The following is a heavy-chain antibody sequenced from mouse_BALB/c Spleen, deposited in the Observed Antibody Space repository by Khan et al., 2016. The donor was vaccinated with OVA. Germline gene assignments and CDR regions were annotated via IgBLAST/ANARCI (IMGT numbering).Heavy chain of an antibody. D-gene: IGHD1-1*01. V-gene: IGHV1S81*02. CDR2: TNPTNGRT. CDR1: GYTFTSYW. J-gene: IGHJ2*01. Sequence: QVQLQQSGAELVKAGASVKMSCKASGYTFTSYWMHWVKQRLGQGLEWFAETNPTNGRTYYNEKFKSKATLTGDKSSSTAYMLLSGPTFEDSVVYYCARIKKIVATYFDYWGQGTTLTVSS. CDR3: ARIKKIVATYFDY.